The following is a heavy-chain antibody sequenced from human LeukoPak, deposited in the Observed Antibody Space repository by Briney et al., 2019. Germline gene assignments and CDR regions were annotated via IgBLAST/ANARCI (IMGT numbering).Heavy chain of an antibody. CDR1: GFTFDDYA. D-gene: IGHD3-10*01. V-gene: IGHV3-43*02. CDR2: ISGDGGSK. J-gene: IGHJ4*02. CDR3: AKAPSITMVRGVLPPIDY. Sequence: GGSLRLSCAASGFTFDDYAMHWVRQAPGKGLEWVSLISGDGGSKYYADSVKGRFTISRDNSKNSLYLQMNSLRTEDTALYYCAKAPSITMVRGVLPPIDYWGQGTLVTVSS.